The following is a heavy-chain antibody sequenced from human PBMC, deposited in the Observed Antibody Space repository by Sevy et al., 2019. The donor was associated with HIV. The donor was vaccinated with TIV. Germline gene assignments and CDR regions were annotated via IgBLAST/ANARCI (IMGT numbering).Heavy chain of an antibody. CDR3: ARDGSSGGLFLKDYYYFGMDV. CDR2: ISYDGNNK. V-gene: IGHV3-30*03. D-gene: IGHD3-16*01. CDR1: GFTFSSYA. J-gene: IGHJ6*02. Sequence: GGSLRLSCAASGFTFSSYAMHWVRQAPGKGLEWVAVISYDGNNKYADYVKGLFTISRDNSKNTLYLQMNSLRAEETAVYYCARDGSSGGLFLKDYYYFGMDVWGQRTTVTVSS.